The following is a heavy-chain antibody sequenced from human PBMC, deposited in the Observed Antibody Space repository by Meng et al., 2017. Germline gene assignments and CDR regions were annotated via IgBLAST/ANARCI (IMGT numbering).Heavy chain of an antibody. CDR3: TTIAEAGEADY. CDR1: GFTFSNAW. Sequence: GESLKISCAASGFTFSNAWMNWVRQAPGKGLEWVGRIKSKSDGGTTDYAAPVKGRFSISRDDSKNTLYLQMNSLRTEDTGVYYCTTIAEAGEADYWGQGTLVTVSS. J-gene: IGHJ4*02. D-gene: IGHD6-13*01. V-gene: IGHV3-15*01. CDR2: IKSKSDGGTT.